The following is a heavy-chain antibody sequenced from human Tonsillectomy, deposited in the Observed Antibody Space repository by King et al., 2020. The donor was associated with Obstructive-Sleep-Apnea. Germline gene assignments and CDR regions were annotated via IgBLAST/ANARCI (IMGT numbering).Heavy chain of an antibody. J-gene: IGHJ4*02. D-gene: IGHD6-13*01. Sequence: QLVQSGAEVKKPGASVKVSCKASGYTFTGYYIFWVRQAPGQGLEWMGWINPNSGGTNYAQKFQGWVTMTRDTSINTAYMELNRLKSDDTAMYYCAKASYSTSWTYYFDYWGQGTLVTVS. CDR2: INPNSGGT. CDR1: GYTFTGYY. CDR3: AKASYSTSWTYYFDY. V-gene: IGHV1-2*04.